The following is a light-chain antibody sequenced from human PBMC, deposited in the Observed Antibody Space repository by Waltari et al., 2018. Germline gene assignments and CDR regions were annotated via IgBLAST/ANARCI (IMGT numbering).Light chain of an antibody. J-gene: IGKJ5*01. CDR2: AAS. CDR3: QQSYSTPPIT. V-gene: IGKV1-39*01. Sequence: DIQMTQSPSSLSAFVGDRVTITCRASQSINRFLNWYQQKPGQAPKLLISAASNLQSGVPSRFSGSGSGTDYTLTISSLQPEDFATYFCQQSYSTPPITFGQGTRLDIK. CDR1: QSINRF.